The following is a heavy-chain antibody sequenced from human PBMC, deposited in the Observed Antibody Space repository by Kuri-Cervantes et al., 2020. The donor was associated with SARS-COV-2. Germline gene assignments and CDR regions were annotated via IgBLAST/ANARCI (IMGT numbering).Heavy chain of an antibody. CDR2: IHYSGNT. CDR1: GGSVSSGSYY. CDR3: ARHIAAAGNFDY. J-gene: IGHJ4*02. V-gene: IGHV4-30-4*08. D-gene: IGHD6-13*01. Sequence: SETLSLTCTVSGGSVSSGSYYWSWIRQPPGEGLEWIAYIHYSGNTYYNPSLQSRISISVDTSENQFSLRLLSMTAADTAVYYCARHIAAAGNFDYWGQGNLVTVSS.